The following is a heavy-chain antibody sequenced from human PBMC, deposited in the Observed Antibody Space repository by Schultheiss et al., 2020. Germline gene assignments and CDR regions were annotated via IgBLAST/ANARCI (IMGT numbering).Heavy chain of an antibody. CDR1: GGSISSSSYY. V-gene: IGHV4-39*01. J-gene: IGHJ4*02. Sequence: SQTLSLTCTVSGGSISSSSYYWGWIRQPPGKGLEWIGSIYYSGITYYNPSLKSRVTISVDTSKNQFSLRLTSVTAADTAVYYCARLTAVAGTRGNFDYWGQGSLVTVAS. CDR3: ARLTAVAGTRGNFDY. D-gene: IGHD6-19*01. CDR2: IYYSGIT.